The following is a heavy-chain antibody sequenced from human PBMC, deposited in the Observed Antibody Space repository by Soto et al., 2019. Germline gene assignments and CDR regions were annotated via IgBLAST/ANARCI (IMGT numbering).Heavy chain of an antibody. Sequence: GGSLRLSCAASGFTFSSYWMHWVRQAPGKGLVWVSRINSDGSITSYVDSVKGRFTISRDNAKNTLFLQMNSLRAGDTAVYYCARARYDFWSGYSDAFDIWGQGTMVTVSS. D-gene: IGHD3-3*01. CDR3: ARARYDFWSGYSDAFDI. J-gene: IGHJ3*02. CDR1: GFTFSSYW. CDR2: INSDGSIT. V-gene: IGHV3-74*01.